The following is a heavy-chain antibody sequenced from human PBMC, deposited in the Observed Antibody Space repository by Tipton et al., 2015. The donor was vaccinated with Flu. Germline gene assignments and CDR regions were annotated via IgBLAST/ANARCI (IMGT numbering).Heavy chain of an antibody. J-gene: IGHJ5*02. Sequence: TLSLTCSVSGDSMTSSRYYWGWIRQPPGKGLEWIGSISHSGSTYYNPSLKSRVTISVDTSKNQFSLKLISVTAADTAVYYCARVSPGVESWFDPWGQGTLVTVSS. V-gene: IGHV4-39*07. CDR2: ISHSGST. D-gene: IGHD3-3*01. CDR3: ARVSPGVESWFDP. CDR1: GDSMTSSRYY.